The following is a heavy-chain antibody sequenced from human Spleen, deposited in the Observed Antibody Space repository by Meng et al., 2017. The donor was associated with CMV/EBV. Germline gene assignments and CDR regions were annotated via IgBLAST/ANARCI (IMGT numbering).Heavy chain of an antibody. CDR2: IYYSGST. CDR1: GGSISSSSYY. J-gene: IGHJ6*02. V-gene: IGHV4-39*07. D-gene: IGHD6-13*01. CDR3: ARDNSKLVAAAKGMDV. Sequence: SETLSLTCTVSGGSISSSSYYWGWIRQPPGKGLEWIGSIYYSGSTYYNPSLKSRVTISVDTSKNQFSLRLSSVTAADTAVYYCARDNSKLVAAAKGMDVWGQGTTVTVSS.